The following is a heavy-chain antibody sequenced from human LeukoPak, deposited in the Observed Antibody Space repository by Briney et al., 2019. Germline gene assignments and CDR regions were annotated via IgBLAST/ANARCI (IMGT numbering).Heavy chain of an antibody. CDR2: INPSGGST. J-gene: IGHJ4*02. Sequence: ASVKVSCKASGYTFTSYYMHWVRQAPGQGLEWMGIINPSGGSTSYAQKLQGRVTMTTDTSTSTAYMELRSLRSDDTAVYYCARVEGGNWTLYWGQGTLVTVSS. CDR1: GYTFTSYY. D-gene: IGHD4-23*01. V-gene: IGHV1-46*01. CDR3: ARVEGGNWTLY.